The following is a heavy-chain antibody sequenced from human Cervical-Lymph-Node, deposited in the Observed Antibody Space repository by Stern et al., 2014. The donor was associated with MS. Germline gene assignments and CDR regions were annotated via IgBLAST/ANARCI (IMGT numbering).Heavy chain of an antibody. J-gene: IGHJ4*02. V-gene: IGHV2-70*01. D-gene: IGHD2-21*01. CDR2: LDWDGEK. CDR1: GFSLSTTGMC. CDR3: VRAREGYYFDY. Sequence: QVTLRESGPALVKPTQTLTLTCTFSGFSLSTTGMCLSWIRQPPGKALEWLALLDWDGEKYYSTALKTRLTISKDTSKNQVVLTMTNMAPLDTATYFCVRAREGYYFDYWGQGIPVTVSS.